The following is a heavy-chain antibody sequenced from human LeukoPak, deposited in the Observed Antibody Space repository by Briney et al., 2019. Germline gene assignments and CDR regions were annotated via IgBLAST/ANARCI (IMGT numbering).Heavy chain of an antibody. D-gene: IGHD4-11*01. J-gene: IGHJ5*01. CDR2: ITQSGRP. CDR3: ARGVDYSDWFDS. V-gene: IGHV4-34*01. CDR1: GGSFGSYY. Sequence: SDTLSLTCSVNGGSFGSYYWTWIRQSPEKGLECIGEITQSGRPRYNPSLTTRVTISVDPTKNHVSLNLTSVTAGDTAVYFCARGVDYSDWFDSWGPGTLVTVSS.